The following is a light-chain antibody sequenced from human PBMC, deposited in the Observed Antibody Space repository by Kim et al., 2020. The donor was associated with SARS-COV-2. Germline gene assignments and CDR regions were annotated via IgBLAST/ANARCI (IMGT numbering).Light chain of an antibody. CDR1: QGIDNH. CDR2: AAS. V-gene: IGKV1-9*01. CDR3: QQLNTYPWT. J-gene: IGKJ1*01. Sequence: GDRVAVTCRTSQGIDNHLAWYQQKPGKAPKLLIFAASTLQSGVPSRFSGSGSGTEFTLTVSSLQPEDFAIYYCQQLNTYPWTFGQGTK.